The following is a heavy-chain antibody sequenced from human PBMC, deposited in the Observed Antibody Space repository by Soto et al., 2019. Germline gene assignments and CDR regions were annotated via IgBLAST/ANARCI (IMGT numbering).Heavy chain of an antibody. J-gene: IGHJ5*02. CDR2: IYYTGTT. Sequence: QVQLQESGPGLVKPSQTLSLTCTVSGGSIKIGGYYWSWIRQHPGKGLECIGYIYYTGTTYYNPSLRSRLTISVDASKNQFSLNMSSVTAADTAVYYCARRGSFSCDPWGQGTLVTVSS. V-gene: IGHV4-31*03. CDR1: GGSIKIGGYY. CDR3: ARRGSFSCDP. D-gene: IGHD3-10*01.